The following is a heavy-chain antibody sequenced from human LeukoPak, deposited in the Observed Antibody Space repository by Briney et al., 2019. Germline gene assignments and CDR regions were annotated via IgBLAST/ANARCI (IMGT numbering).Heavy chain of an antibody. CDR2: IYYSGST. CDR3: AREVPGTVFYYYYYMDV. V-gene: IGHV4-59*11. D-gene: IGHD4-11*01. J-gene: IGHJ6*03. CDR1: GGSISSHY. Sequence: SETLSLTCTVSGGSISSHYWSWIRQPPGKGLEWIGYIYYSGSTNYNPSLKSLVTISVDTSKNQFSLKLSSVTAADTAVYYCAREVPGTVFYYYYYMDVWGKGTTVTVSS.